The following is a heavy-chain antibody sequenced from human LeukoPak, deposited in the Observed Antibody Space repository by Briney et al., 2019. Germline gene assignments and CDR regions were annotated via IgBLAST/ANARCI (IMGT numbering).Heavy chain of an antibody. CDR2: IYYSGTT. D-gene: IGHD6-19*01. CDR3: ARVLVSSGSLDY. Sequence: SQTLSLTCTVSGGSLNSGFYYWDWIRQHPGKGLEWIGYIYYSGTTYYNPSLMSRVTISVDTSQNQFSLKLSSVTAADTAVYYCARVLVSSGSLDYWGQGTLVTVSS. V-gene: IGHV4-31*03. CDR1: GGSLNSGFYY. J-gene: IGHJ4*02.